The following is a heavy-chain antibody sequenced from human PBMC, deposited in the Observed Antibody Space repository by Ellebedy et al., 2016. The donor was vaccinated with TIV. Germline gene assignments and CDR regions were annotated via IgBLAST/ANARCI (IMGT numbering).Heavy chain of an antibody. J-gene: IGHJ6*02. D-gene: IGHD3-16*02. Sequence: SETLSLTXTVSGGSISSYYWSWIRQPPGKGLEWIGYIYYSGSTNYNPSLKSRVTISVDTSKNQFSLKLSSVTAADTAVYYCARDQDVWGSYRPTGYGMDVWGQGTTVTVSS. CDR2: IYYSGST. CDR3: ARDQDVWGSYRPTGYGMDV. CDR1: GGSISSYY. V-gene: IGHV4-59*13.